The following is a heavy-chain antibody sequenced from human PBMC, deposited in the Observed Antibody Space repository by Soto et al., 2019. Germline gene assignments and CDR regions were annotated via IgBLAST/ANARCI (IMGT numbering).Heavy chain of an antibody. CDR1: GYTFTSYG. CDR3: GPFSDSRYIYYYYGMDV. Sequence: ASVKVSCKASGYTFTSYGISWVRQAPGQGLEWMGWISAYNGNTNYAQKLEGRVTMTTDTSTSKAYMELRSLRSDDKAGYYCGPFSDSRYIYYYYGMDVWGQGTTVTVSS. J-gene: IGHJ6*02. D-gene: IGHD3-16*02. V-gene: IGHV1-18*01. CDR2: ISAYNGNT.